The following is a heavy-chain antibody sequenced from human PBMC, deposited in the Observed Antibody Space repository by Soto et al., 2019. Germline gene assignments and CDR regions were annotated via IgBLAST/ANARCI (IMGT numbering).Heavy chain of an antibody. CDR3: ARDKITPPEQRKYYYYYGMDV. Sequence: QVQLVESGGGVVQPGRSLRLSCAASGFTFSSYGMHWVRQAPGKGLEWVAVIWYDGSNKYYADSVKGRFTISRDNSKNTLYLQMNSLRVEDTAVYYWARDKITPPEQRKYYYYYGMDVWGQGTTVTVSS. D-gene: IGHD1-1*01. V-gene: IGHV3-33*01. CDR1: GFTFSSYG. J-gene: IGHJ6*02. CDR2: IWYDGSNK.